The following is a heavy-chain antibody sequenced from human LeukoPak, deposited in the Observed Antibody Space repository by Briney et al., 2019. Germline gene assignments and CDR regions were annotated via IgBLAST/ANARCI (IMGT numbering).Heavy chain of an antibody. D-gene: IGHD3-16*01. J-gene: IGHJ3*02. CDR1: GYTFSTYA. CDR3: ASMGANGFDI. Sequence: ASVTVSCKASGYTFSTYAINWVRQAPGQGLEFMGWINTYNGNPTYAQAFIGRFVFSVDTSASTAYLQISSLKTEDTAVYYCASMGANGFDIWGQGTTVTVSS. V-gene: IGHV7-4-1*02. CDR2: INTYNGNP.